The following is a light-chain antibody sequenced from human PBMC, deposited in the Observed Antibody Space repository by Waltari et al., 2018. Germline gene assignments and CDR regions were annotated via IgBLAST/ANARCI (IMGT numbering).Light chain of an antibody. CDR3: QQYDGEVVT. CDR2: GTS. J-gene: IGKJ4*01. CDR1: QRVTSIS. V-gene: IGKV3-20*01. Sequence: EIVLTQSPGTLSLSPGERATLSWRASQRVTSISLTWYQQKLGQAPRLLIDGTSSMATGIPDRFSGSGSGTDFTLTISRLEPEDFAVYYCQQYDGEVVTFGGGTKVEI.